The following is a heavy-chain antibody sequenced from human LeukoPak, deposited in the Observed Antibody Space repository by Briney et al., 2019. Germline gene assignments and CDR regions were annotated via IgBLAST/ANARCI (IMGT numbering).Heavy chain of an antibody. V-gene: IGHV3-33*01. J-gene: IGHJ4*02. CDR2: IWYDGINE. Sequence: GRSLRLSCAASGFTFSSSGMHWVRQAPGKGLEWVALIWYDGINEYYADSVKGRFSISRDDSKNTLYLQMNSLRAEDTAVYYCVRDKGSSWGEKYYFDYWGQGTLVTVYS. CDR1: GFTFSSSG. D-gene: IGHD6-13*01. CDR3: VRDKGSSWGEKYYFDY.